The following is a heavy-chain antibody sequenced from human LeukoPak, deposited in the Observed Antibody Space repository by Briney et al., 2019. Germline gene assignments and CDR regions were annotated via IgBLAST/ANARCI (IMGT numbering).Heavy chain of an antibody. CDR2: INPNSGGT. D-gene: IGHD6-19*01. Sequence: GASVKVSCKASGYTFTGYYMHWVRQAPGQGHEWMGWINPNSGGTNYAQKFQGRVTMTRDTSISTAYMELSRLRSDDTAVYYCARDRRIAVAGTGMDYWGQGTLVTVSS. J-gene: IGHJ4*02. V-gene: IGHV1-2*02. CDR3: ARDRRIAVAGTGMDY. CDR1: GYTFTGYY.